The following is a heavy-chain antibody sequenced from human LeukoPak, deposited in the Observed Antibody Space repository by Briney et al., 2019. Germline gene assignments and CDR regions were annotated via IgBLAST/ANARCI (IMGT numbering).Heavy chain of an antibody. Sequence: GGSLRLSCAASGFTCSNYWMTWVRQPPGKGLKWVANLRQDGGETYYVDSVKGRFTISRDNTKNSLYLQMHSLRAEDTAVYYCARPPYSGGWYLMFWGQGTLVTVSS. CDR2: LRQDGGET. D-gene: IGHD6-19*01. CDR1: GFTCSNYW. V-gene: IGHV3-7*01. CDR3: ARPPYSGGWYLMF. J-gene: IGHJ4*02.